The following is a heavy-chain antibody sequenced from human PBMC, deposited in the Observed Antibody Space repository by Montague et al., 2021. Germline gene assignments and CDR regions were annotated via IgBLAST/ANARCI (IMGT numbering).Heavy chain of an antibody. CDR2: IHYSGST. V-gene: IGHV4-39*01. Sequence: SETLSLTCTVSGGSISSSCYYWGWMRQPPGKGLEWIGSIHYSGSTYYNPSLKSRVTISVDTSKNQFSLKPSSVTAADTAVYYCARHVIGNYGMDVWGQGTPVTVSS. CDR1: GGSISSSCYY. CDR3: ARHVIGNYGMDV. J-gene: IGHJ6*02. D-gene: IGHD3-16*02.